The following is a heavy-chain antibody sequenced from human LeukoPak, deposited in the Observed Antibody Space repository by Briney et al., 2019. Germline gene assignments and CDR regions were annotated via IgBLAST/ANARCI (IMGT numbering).Heavy chain of an antibody. CDR2: INPNSGGT. D-gene: IGHD6-13*01. Sequence: ASVKVSCKASGYTFTGYYMHWVRQAPGQGLEWMGWINPNSGGTNYAQKFQGRVTMTRDTSISTAYMELSRLRSDDTTVYYCARDCTFQGHGSSWPGAWDYWGQGTLVTVSS. J-gene: IGHJ4*02. CDR3: ARDCTFQGHGSSWPGAWDY. CDR1: GYTFTGYY. V-gene: IGHV1-2*02.